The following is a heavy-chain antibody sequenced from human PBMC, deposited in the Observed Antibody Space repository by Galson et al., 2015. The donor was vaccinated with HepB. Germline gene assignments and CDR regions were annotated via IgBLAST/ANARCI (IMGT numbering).Heavy chain of an antibody. Sequence: SLRLSCAASGFTFSSYGMHWVRQAPGKGLEWAAVIWYDGSNKYYADSVKGRFTISRDNSKNTLYLQMNSLRAEDTAVYYCARATLRFLEWPDYWGQGTLVTVSS. CDR3: ARATLRFLEWPDY. D-gene: IGHD3-3*01. J-gene: IGHJ4*02. CDR1: GFTFSSYG. CDR2: IWYDGSNK. V-gene: IGHV3-33*01.